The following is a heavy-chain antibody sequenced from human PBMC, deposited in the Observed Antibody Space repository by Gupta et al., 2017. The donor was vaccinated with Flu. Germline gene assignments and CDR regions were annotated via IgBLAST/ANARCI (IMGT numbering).Heavy chain of an antibody. J-gene: IGHJ5*02. CDR3: ARAGCGSTSCYGLNWFDP. D-gene: IGHD2-2*01. V-gene: IGHV3-21*01. CDR1: GFTSSSYS. CDR2: ISSSSSYI. Sequence: EVQLVESGGGLVKPGGSLRLSCAASGFTSSSYSMNWVRQAPGKGLEWVSSISSSSSYIYYADSVKGRFTISRDNAKNSLYLQMNSLRAEDTAVYYCARAGCGSTSCYGLNWFDPWGQGTLVTVSS.